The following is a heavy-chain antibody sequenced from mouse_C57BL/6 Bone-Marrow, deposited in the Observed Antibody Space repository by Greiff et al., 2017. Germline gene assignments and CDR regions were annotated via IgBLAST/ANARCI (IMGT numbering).Heavy chain of an antibody. CDR2: ISNLAYSI. CDR1: GFTFSDYG. Sequence: EVKLLESGGGLVQPGGSLKLSCAASGFTFSDYGMAWVRQAPRKGPEWVAFISNLAYSIYYADTVTGRFTISRENAKNTLYLEMSSLRSEDTAMYYCARHGGWFAYWGQGTLVTVSA. CDR3: ARHGGWFAY. J-gene: IGHJ3*01. V-gene: IGHV5-15*01.